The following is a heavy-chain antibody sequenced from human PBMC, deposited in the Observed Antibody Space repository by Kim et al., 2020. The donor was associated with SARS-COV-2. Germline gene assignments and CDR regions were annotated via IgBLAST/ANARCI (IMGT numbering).Heavy chain of an antibody. V-gene: IGHV3-33*05. CDR1: GFTFSSYG. J-gene: IGHJ2*01. D-gene: IGHD3-10*01. CDR2: ISYDGSNK. CDR3: ARDGAPMVRGVIITFYWYFDL. Sequence: GGSLRLSCAASGFTFSSYGMHWVRQAPGKGLEWVAVISYDGSNKYYADSVKGRFTISRDNSKNMLYLQMNSLRVEDTAVYYCARDGAPMVRGVIITFYWYFDLWGRGTLVTVSS.